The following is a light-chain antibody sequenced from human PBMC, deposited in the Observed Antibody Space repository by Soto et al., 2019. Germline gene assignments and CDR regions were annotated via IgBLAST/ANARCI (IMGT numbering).Light chain of an antibody. CDR1: QSVSTN. CDR3: QQYHNWPPYT. V-gene: IGKV3-15*01. Sequence: EIVMTQSPSTLSVSPGDRATLSCRASQSVSTNLAWYQQKPGQAPRFLMYGASTRATGIPARFSGSGSGTEFNITISRLQAEDFAVYYCQQYHNWPPYTFGQGTKLEIK. J-gene: IGKJ2*01. CDR2: GAS.